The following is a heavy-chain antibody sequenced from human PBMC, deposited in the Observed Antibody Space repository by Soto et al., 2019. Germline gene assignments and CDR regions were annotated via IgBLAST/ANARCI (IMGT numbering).Heavy chain of an antibody. D-gene: IGHD3-22*01. J-gene: IGHJ4*02. CDR2: WYRSGVT. Sequence: LSLTCRVSGYSISKGYFWGWIRQPPGKGLEWIDSWYRSGVTYYNPSLNGRVTMSVDTSKNQFSLQLSSVTAADMAVYYCARIAYFDSTGYYYYFDYWGQGALVTVSS. CDR3: ARIAYFDSTGYYYYFDY. V-gene: IGHV4-38-2*01. CDR1: GYSISKGYF.